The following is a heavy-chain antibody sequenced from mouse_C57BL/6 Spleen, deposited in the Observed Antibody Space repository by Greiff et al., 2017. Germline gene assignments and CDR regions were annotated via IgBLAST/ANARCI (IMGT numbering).Heavy chain of an antibody. Sequence: VQLQQSGPVLVKPGASVKMSCKASGYTFTDYYMNWVKQSHGKSLEWIGVINPYNGGTSYNQKFKGKATLTVDKSSSTAYMELNSLTSEDSAVYYCARSSSGDPFAYWGQGTLVTVSA. V-gene: IGHV1-19*01. D-gene: IGHD3-2*02. CDR2: INPYNGGT. CDR3: ARSSSGDPFAY. J-gene: IGHJ3*01. CDR1: GYTFTDYY.